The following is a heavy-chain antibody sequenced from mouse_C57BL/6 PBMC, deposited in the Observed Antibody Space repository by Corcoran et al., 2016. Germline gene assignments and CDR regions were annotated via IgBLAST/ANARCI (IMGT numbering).Heavy chain of an antibody. CDR1: GYTITDYN. V-gene: IGHV1-26*01. Sequence: EVQLQQSGPELVKPGASVKISCKASGYTITDYNMNWVKQSHGKSLEWIGDINPNNGGTSYNQKFKGKATLTVDKASSTAYMELRSLTSEDSAVYYCARGYDYDVAYWGQGTLVTVSA. CDR2: INPNNGGT. CDR3: ARGYDYDVAY. D-gene: IGHD2-4*01. J-gene: IGHJ3*01.